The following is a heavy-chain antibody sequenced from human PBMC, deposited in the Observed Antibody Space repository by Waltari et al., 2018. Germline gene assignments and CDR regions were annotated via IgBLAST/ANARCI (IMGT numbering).Heavy chain of an antibody. J-gene: IGHJ4*02. CDR3: AKDSTMTTVTTFDY. CDR2: IRYDGSNK. V-gene: IGHV3-30*02. D-gene: IGHD4-17*01. CDR1: GFTFSRYG. Sequence: QVQLVESGGGVVQPGGSLRLSCAASGFTFSRYGMHGVRAAPGKGLEWVAFIRYDGSNKYYADSVKGRFTISRDNSKNTLYLQMNSLRAEDTAVYYCAKDSTMTTVTTFDYWGQGTLVTVSS.